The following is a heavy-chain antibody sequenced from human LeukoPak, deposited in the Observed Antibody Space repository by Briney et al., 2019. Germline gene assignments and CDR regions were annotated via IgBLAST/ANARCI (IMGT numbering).Heavy chain of an antibody. CDR2: IKSGSTTI. V-gene: IGHV3-48*01. Sequence: TGGSLRLSCAASGFTFNYYSMNWVRQAPGQGLEWVSYIKSGSTTIYYADSVKGRFTISRDDANDLLYLQMNSLRAEDTAVYYCARVPLDMDVWGKGTTVTVSS. CDR1: GFTFNYYS. CDR3: ARVPLDMDV. J-gene: IGHJ6*03.